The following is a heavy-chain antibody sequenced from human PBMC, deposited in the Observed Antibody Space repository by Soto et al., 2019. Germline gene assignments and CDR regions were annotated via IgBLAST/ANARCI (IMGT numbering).Heavy chain of an antibody. V-gene: IGHV4-4*07. CDR1: GGSISDYY. CDR2: VYTTGST. CDR3: ARDIDSSGYYFPYYGVDV. D-gene: IGHD3-22*01. J-gene: IGHJ6*02. Sequence: SLTCTVSGGSISDYYWSWIRQPAGRGLEWIGRVYTTGSTNYNPSLKSRVIMSVDTSKNQVSLNLNSVTAADTAVYYCARDIDSSGYYFPYYGVDVWGQGTTVTVSS.